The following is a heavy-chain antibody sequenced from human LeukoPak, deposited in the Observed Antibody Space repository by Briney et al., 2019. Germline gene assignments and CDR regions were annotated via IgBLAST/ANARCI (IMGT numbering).Heavy chain of an antibody. CDR2: IIPIFGTA. D-gene: IGHD3-22*01. V-gene: IGHV1-69*13. J-gene: IGHJ3*02. CDR1: GGTFSSYA. CDR3: ARPPVGGSSGYDAFDI. Sequence: SVKVSCKASGGTFSSYAISWVRQAPGQGLEWMGGIIPIFGTANYAQKFQGRVTITADESTSTAYMELSSLRSEDTAVYYCARPPVGGSSGYDAFDIWGQGTMVTVSS.